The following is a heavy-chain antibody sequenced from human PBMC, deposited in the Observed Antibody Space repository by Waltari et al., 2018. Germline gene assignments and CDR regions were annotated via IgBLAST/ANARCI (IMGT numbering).Heavy chain of an antibody. CDR3: ARDPGPIVGAPDL. Sequence: QEQLVQSGSEVKKPGASVRVSCQASGYTFTDYHLHWFRQTPTQRFEWMGLFNPKKVASYSGANFLGRVTMSRDTAINTVYLDLSGLRSDDTAVYFCARDPGPIVGAPDLWGQGTLVTVFS. V-gene: IGHV1-2*02. J-gene: IGHJ5*02. CDR1: GYTFTDYH. D-gene: IGHD1-26*01. CDR2: FNPKKVAS.